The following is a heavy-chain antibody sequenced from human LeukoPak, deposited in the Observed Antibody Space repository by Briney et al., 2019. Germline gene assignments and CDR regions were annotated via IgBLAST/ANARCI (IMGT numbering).Heavy chain of an antibody. CDR2: INPSGGST. J-gene: IGHJ3*02. V-gene: IGHV1-46*01. CDR1: GYTFTSYY. CDR3: ARDRQWLPRAHAFDI. D-gene: IGHD6-19*01. Sequence: ASVKVSCKASGYTFTSYYMHWVRQAPGQGLEWMGLINPSGGSTSYAQKFQGRVTMTRDTSTSTVYMELSSLRSEDTAVYYCARDRQWLPRAHAFDIWGQGTMVTVSS.